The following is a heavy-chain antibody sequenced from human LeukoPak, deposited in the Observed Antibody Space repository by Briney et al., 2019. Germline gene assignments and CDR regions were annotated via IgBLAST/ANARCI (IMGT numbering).Heavy chain of an antibody. Sequence: GGSLRLSCAASGFTFSSYGMHWVRQAPGKGLEWVAVISYDESNKYYADSVKGRFTISRDNSKNTLYLQMNSLRAEDTAVYYCAKTLGYWGQGTLVTVSS. CDR2: ISYDESNK. D-gene: IGHD3-3*02. V-gene: IGHV3-30*18. CDR3: AKTLGY. CDR1: GFTFSSYG. J-gene: IGHJ4*02.